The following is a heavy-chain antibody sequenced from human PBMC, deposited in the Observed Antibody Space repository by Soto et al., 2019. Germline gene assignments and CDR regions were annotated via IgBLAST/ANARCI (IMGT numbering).Heavy chain of an antibody. CDR3: ARGGGVGVAGSAAFDM. V-gene: IGHV1-2*02. Sequence: QLHLVQSGAVVKKPGASVTVSCSASGYPVTAYYMHWVRQAPGRGLEWMGGINPATGAAKYTQTFQGRVTRPRDTPTSTVFMELGGLTPGDTAVFYCARGGGVGVAGSAAFDMWGQGTLVTVSS. CDR2: INPATGAA. D-gene: IGHD3-3*01. J-gene: IGHJ3*02. CDR1: GYPVTAYY.